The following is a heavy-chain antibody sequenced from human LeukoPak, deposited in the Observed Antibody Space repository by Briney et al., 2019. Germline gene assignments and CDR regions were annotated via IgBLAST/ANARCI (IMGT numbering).Heavy chain of an antibody. V-gene: IGHV1-69*05. CDR3: ARESWAAGTRWFDP. D-gene: IGHD6-13*01. J-gene: IGHJ5*02. CDR1: GGTFSSYA. CDR2: IIPIFGTA. Sequence: SVNVSCKASGGTFSSYAISWVRQAPGQGPEWMGGIIPIFGTANYAQEFQGRVTITTDESTSTAYMELSSLRSEDTAVYYCARESWAAGTRWFDPWGQGTLVTVSS.